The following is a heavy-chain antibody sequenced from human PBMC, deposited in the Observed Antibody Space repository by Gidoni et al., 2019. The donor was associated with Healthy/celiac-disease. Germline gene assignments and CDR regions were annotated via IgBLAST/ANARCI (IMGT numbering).Heavy chain of an antibody. CDR2: INPSGST. D-gene: IGHD5-18*01. CDR3: ARGRGYSYGDFSAALVPHKDDAFDI. J-gene: IGHJ3*02. Sequence: QVQLQQWGAGLLKPSETLSLTCAVYAGSFSGYSWRWIRQPPGKGLEWIGEINPSGSTNYTPSLNSRGTISVDTSKNQFSLKLSSVTAADTAVYYCARGRGYSYGDFSAALVPHKDDAFDIWGQGTMVTVSS. V-gene: IGHV4-34*01. CDR1: AGSFSGYS.